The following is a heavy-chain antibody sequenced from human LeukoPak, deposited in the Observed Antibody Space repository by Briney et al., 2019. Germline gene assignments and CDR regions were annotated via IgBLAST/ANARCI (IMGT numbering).Heavy chain of an antibody. V-gene: IGHV3-23*01. CDR3: AKPVVGSGVLVKSAMDV. J-gene: IGHJ6*04. Sequence: PGGSLRLSCAASGFSFRSYAMNWVRQAPGKGLEWVSGISGGSSDSTYYYAESVKGRFTISRDNSKNTLYLQMNSLRAEDTALYYCAKPVVGSGVLVKSAMDVWGKGTTVIVSS. CDR2: ISGGSSDST. D-gene: IGHD1-26*01. CDR1: GFSFRSYA.